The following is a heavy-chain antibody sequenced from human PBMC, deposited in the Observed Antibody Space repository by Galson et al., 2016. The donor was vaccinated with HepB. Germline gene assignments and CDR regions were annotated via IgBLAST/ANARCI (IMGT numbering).Heavy chain of an antibody. Sequence: SETLSLTCAVSGDSVSSDFWWSWVRQPPGKGLEWIGEIFHSGTTNYNPSLKSRLTISLDKSMNHLSLRLGSVTAADTAVYYCARGATHYISDYWGQGILVTVSS. CDR2: IFHSGTT. D-gene: IGHD4-11*01. J-gene: IGHJ4*02. CDR3: ARGATHYISDY. V-gene: IGHV4-4*02. CDR1: GDSVSSDFW.